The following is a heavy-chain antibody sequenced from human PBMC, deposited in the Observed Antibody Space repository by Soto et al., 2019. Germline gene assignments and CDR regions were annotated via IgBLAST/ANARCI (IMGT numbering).Heavy chain of an antibody. J-gene: IGHJ3*02. CDR2: IYHSGIT. CDR1: GGSISSDDYS. Sequence: QLQLQESGSGLVKPSQTLSLTCAVSGGSISSDDYSWSWIRQPPGKGLEWIGCIYHSGITYYNPSLSRVTISVDRSKNQFSLKLTSVTAADTAAYYCARCGSGSWDFDIWGQGTMVTVSS. D-gene: IGHD3-10*01. V-gene: IGHV4-30-2*01. CDR3: ARCGSGSWDFDI.